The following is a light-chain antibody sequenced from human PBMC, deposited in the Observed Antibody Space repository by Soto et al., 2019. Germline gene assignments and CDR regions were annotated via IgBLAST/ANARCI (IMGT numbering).Light chain of an antibody. CDR1: SSDVGGYNY. V-gene: IGLV2-11*01. J-gene: IGLJ1*01. Sequence: QSLLTQPRSVSGFPGQSVTITCTGTSSDVGGYNYVSWYQQHPDKAPKVMIYDVTKRPSGVPDRFSGSKSGNTASLTISGLQAEDEADYYCCSYAGSYIYVFGTGTKVTVL. CDR3: CSYAGSYIYV. CDR2: DVT.